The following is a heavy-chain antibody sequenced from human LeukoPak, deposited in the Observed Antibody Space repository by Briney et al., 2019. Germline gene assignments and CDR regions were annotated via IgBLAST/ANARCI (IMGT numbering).Heavy chain of an antibody. V-gene: IGHV3-21*01. Sequence: PGGSLRLSCAASGFTFSSYSMNWVRQAPGKGLEWVSSISSSSSYIYYADSVKGRFTISRDNAKNSLYLQMNSLRAEDTAVYYCARGGGMITFGGVIVPTYFDYWGQGTLVTVSS. CDR1: GFTFSSYS. CDR3: ARGGGMITFGGVIVPTYFDY. D-gene: IGHD3-16*02. CDR2: ISSSSSYI. J-gene: IGHJ4*02.